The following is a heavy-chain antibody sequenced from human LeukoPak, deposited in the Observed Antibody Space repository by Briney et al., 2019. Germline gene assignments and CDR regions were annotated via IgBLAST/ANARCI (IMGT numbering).Heavy chain of an antibody. CDR2: IRYDGSNE. V-gene: IGHV3-33*06. Sequence: PGRSLTLSCAASGVTFSSYGMHWVRQAPGKGLEWVAVIRYDGSNENYADSVKGRFTISRDNSKNTLYLQMHSLRAEDTAVYYCAKDRRQLVMGVGYYYYMDVWGKGTTVTVSS. J-gene: IGHJ6*03. CDR1: GVTFSSYG. CDR3: AKDRRQLVMGVGYYYYMDV. D-gene: IGHD6-6*01.